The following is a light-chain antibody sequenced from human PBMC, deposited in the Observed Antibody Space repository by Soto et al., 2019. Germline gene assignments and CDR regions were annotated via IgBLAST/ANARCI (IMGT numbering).Light chain of an antibody. V-gene: IGKV3-15*01. CDR1: QSVSSN. Sequence: EIVMTQSPATLSVSPGERATLSCRASQSVSSNLAWYQQKPGQAPRLLIYGASTRATGIPARCSGSGSGPEFTLTISSLQSEDFAVYYCQQYNNWPETFGQGTKVEIK. CDR2: GAS. J-gene: IGKJ1*01. CDR3: QQYNNWPET.